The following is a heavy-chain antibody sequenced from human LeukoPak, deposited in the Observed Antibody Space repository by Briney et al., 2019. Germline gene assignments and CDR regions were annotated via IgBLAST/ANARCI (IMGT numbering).Heavy chain of an antibody. V-gene: IGHV3-48*01. CDR3: AGDRDGVYYFDY. CDR2: ISSSSNTI. D-gene: IGHD4-17*01. J-gene: IGHJ4*02. CDR1: GFTFSSYS. Sequence: GGSLRLSCAASGFTFSSYSMNWVRQAPGKGLEWVSYISSSSNTIYYADSVKGRFTISRDNAKNSLYLQMNSLRAEDTAVYYCAGDRDGVYYFDYWGQGTLVTVSS.